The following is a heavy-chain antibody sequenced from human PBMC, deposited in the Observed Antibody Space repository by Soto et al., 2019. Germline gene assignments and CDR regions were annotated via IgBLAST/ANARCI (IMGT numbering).Heavy chain of an antibody. J-gene: IGHJ4*02. CDR2: IKPDGSAT. CDR1: DFTFRNYW. CDR3: FGGNGGPQ. V-gene: IGHV3-7*03. Sequence: GALRLSCATSDFTFRNYWMNWVRQAPGKGLEWVANIKPDGSATNYVDSVKGRFTISRDNVRNSVSLQMNSLRVEDTAVYFCFGGNGGPQWGQGTLVTVSS. D-gene: IGHD3-16*01.